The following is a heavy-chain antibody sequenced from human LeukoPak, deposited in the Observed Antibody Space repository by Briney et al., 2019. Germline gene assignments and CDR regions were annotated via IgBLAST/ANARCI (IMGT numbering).Heavy chain of an antibody. CDR1: GGSISSYY. Sequence: TETLSLTCTVSGGSISSYYWSWIRQPPGKGLEWIGYIYYSGSTNYNPSLKSRVTISVDTSKNQFSLKLSSVTAADTAVYYCARGDSFDYWGQGTLVTVSS. CDR2: IYYSGST. D-gene: IGHD3/OR15-3a*01. V-gene: IGHV4-59*01. J-gene: IGHJ4*02. CDR3: ARGDSFDY.